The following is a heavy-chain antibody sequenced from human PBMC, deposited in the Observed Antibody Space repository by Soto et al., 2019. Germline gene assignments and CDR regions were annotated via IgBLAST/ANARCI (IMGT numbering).Heavy chain of an antibody. V-gene: IGHV3-48*01. CDR1: GFTFSSYS. D-gene: IGHD2-15*01. CDR3: ASWDIVVVVAATQDYYYYYMDV. CDR2: ISSSSSTI. Sequence: GGSLRLSCAASGFTFSSYSMNWVRQAPGKGLEWVSYISSSSSTIYYADSVKGRFTISRDNAKNSLYLQMNSLRAEDTAVYYCASWDIVVVVAATQDYYYYYMDVWGKGTTVTVSS. J-gene: IGHJ6*03.